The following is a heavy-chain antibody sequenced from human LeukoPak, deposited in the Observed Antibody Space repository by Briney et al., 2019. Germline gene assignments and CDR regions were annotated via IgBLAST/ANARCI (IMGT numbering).Heavy chain of an antibody. CDR1: GFTFSSYG. Sequence: QPGRSLRLSCAASGFTFSSYGMHWVRQAPGKGLEWVAVISYDGSNKYYADSVKGRFTISRDNSKNTLYLQMNSLRAEDTAVYYCARGVMTTVVTNDYWGQGTLVTVSS. CDR3: ARGVMTTVVTNDY. J-gene: IGHJ4*02. V-gene: IGHV3-30*03. CDR2: ISYDGSNK. D-gene: IGHD4-23*01.